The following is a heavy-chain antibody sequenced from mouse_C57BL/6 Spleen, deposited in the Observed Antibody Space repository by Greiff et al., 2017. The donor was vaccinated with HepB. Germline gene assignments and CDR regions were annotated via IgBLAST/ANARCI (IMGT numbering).Heavy chain of an antibody. CDR2: INPNNGGT. CDR3: ARWGVIYYGYDVYATDY. V-gene: IGHV1-18*01. CDR1: GYTFTDYN. J-gene: IGHJ4*01. D-gene: IGHD2-2*01. Sequence: EVQLQQSGPELVKPGASVKIPCKASGYTFTDYNMDWVKQSHGKSLEWIGDINPNNGGTIYNQKFKGKATLTVDKSSSTAYMELRSLTSEDTAVYYCARWGVIYYGYDVYATDYWGQGTSVTVSS.